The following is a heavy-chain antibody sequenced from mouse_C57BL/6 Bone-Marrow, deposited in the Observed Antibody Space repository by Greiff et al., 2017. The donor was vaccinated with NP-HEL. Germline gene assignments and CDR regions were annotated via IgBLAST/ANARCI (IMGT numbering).Heavy chain of an antibody. D-gene: IGHD1-1*02. Sequence: DVHLVESGGGLVKPGGSLKLSCAASGFTFSSYAMSWVRQTPAKRLEWVATISDGGSYTYYPDNVKGRFTISRDNSKNNLYLQMSHLKSEDTAMDYCARDLLGSYDYWGQGTTLTVSA. CDR2: ISDGGSYT. CDR3: ARDLLGSYDY. V-gene: IGHV5-4*01. CDR1: GFTFSSYA. J-gene: IGHJ2*01.